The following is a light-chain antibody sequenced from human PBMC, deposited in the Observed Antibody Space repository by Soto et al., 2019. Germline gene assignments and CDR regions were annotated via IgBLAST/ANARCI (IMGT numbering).Light chain of an antibody. Sequence: DIQMTQSPPSLSASVGDRVTITCRASQDINKFLAWYQQRPGKAPQLLVYGASTLQSGVPSRFSGSGSGTDFTLTISSLQPEDFATYYCQQLTNFRFTFGQGTK. CDR3: QQLTNFRFT. CDR1: QDINKF. CDR2: GAS. V-gene: IGKV1-9*01. J-gene: IGKJ2*01.